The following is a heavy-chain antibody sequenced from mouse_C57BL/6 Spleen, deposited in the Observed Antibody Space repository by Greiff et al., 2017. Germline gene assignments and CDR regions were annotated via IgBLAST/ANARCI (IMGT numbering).Heavy chain of an antibody. CDR2: IWRGGST. D-gene: IGHD2-3*01. J-gene: IGHJ4*01. CDR1: GFSLTSYG. V-gene: IGHV2-5*01. Sequence: QVQLKESGPGLMQPSQSLSITCTVSGFSLTSYGVHWVRQSPGKGLEWLGVIWRGGSTDYNAAFMSRLSITKDNSKSQVFFKMNSLQADDTAIYYCAKNVNDGYYDAMDYWGQGTSVTVSS. CDR3: AKNVNDGYYDAMDY.